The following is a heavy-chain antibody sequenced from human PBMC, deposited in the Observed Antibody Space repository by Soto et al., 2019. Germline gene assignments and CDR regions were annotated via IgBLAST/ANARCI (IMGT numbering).Heavy chain of an antibody. CDR1: RFTFSSYA. J-gene: IGHJ5*01. CDR2: ISGSVATT. V-gene: IGHV3-23*01. CDR3: TKLRYFDWSDYNWFEY. D-gene: IGHD3-9*01. Sequence: GASLSLSCAASRFTFSSYAMPWVRQAPWKGLEWVSGISGSVATTSYADSVKGRFTVSSDNSKNTLYLQMNSLRVEDTAVYHCTKLRYFDWSDYNWFEYWGQGT.